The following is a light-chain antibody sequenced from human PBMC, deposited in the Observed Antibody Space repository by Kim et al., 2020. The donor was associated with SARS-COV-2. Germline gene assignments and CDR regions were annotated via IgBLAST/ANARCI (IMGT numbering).Light chain of an antibody. V-gene: IGKV1-33*01. Sequence: SASVGDRVTITCQASQDISNYVNWYQHKPGKAPKLLIYDVSNLEAGVPSRFSGRGSGTEFTFTISSLLPEDIATYYCQHYDSLPYTFGQGTKLEI. CDR1: QDISNY. CDR3: QHYDSLPYT. CDR2: DVS. J-gene: IGKJ2*01.